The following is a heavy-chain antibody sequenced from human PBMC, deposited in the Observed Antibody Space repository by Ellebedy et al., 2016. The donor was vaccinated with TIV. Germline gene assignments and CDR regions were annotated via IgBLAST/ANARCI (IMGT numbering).Heavy chain of an antibody. D-gene: IGHD4-23*01. CDR2: IYPGDSDT. CDR1: GYSFTSYW. J-gene: IGHJ3*02. CDR3: ARRKGTTVVTNDAFDI. Sequence: GGSLRLSCKGSGYSFTSYWIGWVRQMPGKGPEWMGIIYPGDSDTRYSPSFQGQVTISADKSISTAYLQWSSLKASDTAMYYCARRKGTTVVTNDAFDIWGQGTMVTVSS. V-gene: IGHV5-51*01.